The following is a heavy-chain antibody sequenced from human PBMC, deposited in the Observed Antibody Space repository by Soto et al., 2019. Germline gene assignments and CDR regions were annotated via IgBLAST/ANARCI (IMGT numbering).Heavy chain of an antibody. J-gene: IGHJ4*02. Sequence: QLQLQESGSGLVKPSQTLSLTCAVSGGSISSGGYSWSWIRQPPGKGLEWIGSLYHSGSTYYNPPLKSRVTISVDMSKNQCSLKLSSVTAADTAVYYFASGQQLVRNYWGQGTLVTVSS. CDR2: LYHSGST. CDR1: GGSISSGGYS. D-gene: IGHD6-13*01. V-gene: IGHV4-30-2*01. CDR3: ASGQQLVRNY.